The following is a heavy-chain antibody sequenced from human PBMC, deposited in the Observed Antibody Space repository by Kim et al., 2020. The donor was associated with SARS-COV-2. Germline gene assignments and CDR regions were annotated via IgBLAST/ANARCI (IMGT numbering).Heavy chain of an antibody. Sequence: SETLSLTCAVYGGSFSGYYWSWIRQPPGKGLEWIGEINHSGSTNYNPSLKSRVTISVDTSKNQFSLKLSSVTAADTAVYYCARGFGFYSYGIYYYYGMDV. CDR2: INHSGST. D-gene: IGHD5-18*01. J-gene: IGHJ6*01. CDR1: GGSFSGYY. V-gene: IGHV4-34*01. CDR3: ARGFGFYSYGIYYYYGMDV.